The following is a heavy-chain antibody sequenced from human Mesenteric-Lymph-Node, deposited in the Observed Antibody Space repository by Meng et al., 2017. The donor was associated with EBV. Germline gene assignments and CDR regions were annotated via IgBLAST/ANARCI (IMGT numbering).Heavy chain of an antibody. D-gene: IGHD3-10*01. CDR1: GDAVSSTDYY. Sequence: QVQPQQSGPGLVKPSETLSLICTVSGDAVSSTDYYWNWIRQPPGKGLEWIGYIFYRGSTNYSPSLRSRVTISVDTSTNQFSLNLKSVTAADTAVYFCAGDLAVGAIAGNWFDPWSQGTLVTVAS. CDR2: IFYRGST. V-gene: IGHV4-61*08. CDR3: AGDLAVGAIAGNWFDP. J-gene: IGHJ5*02.